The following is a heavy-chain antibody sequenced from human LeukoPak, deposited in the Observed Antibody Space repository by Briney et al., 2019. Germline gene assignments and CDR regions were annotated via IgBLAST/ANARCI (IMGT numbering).Heavy chain of an antibody. Sequence: GASVKVSCKASGGSFNSYIISWVRQAPGQGLEWMGRIIPMLGTPNYAQKFQGRITIIADKSTNTASMELSSLRPEDTAVYYCARARGVTVLYYYYGMDVWGQGTTVTVSS. CDR1: GGSFNSYI. V-gene: IGHV1-69*08. J-gene: IGHJ6*02. D-gene: IGHD2-21*02. CDR2: IIPMLGTP. CDR3: ARARGVTVLYYYYGMDV.